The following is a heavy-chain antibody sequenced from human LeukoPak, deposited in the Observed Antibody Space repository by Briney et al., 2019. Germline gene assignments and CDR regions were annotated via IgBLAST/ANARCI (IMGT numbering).Heavy chain of an antibody. J-gene: IGHJ4*02. CDR3: ATNSCSSGSCYENRGYFDY. V-gene: IGHV4-61*02. Sequence: SQTLSLTCTVSGGSISSGTYYWSWIRQPAGKGLEWIGRIYTSGSTNYNPSLKSRVTISVDTSKNQFSLKLSSVTAADTAVYYCATNSCSSGSCYENRGYFDYWGKGTLVTVSS. CDR1: GGSISSGTYY. D-gene: IGHD2-15*01. CDR2: IYTSGST.